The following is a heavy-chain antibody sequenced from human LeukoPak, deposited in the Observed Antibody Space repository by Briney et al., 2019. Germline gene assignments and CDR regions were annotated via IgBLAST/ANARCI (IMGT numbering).Heavy chain of an antibody. CDR2: IHTSGST. D-gene: IGHD6-19*01. J-gene: IGHJ4*02. V-gene: IGHV4-4*07. CDR1: GGSISSNY. CDR3: ARDDGGSGWYYFDY. Sequence: SETLSLTCTVSGGSISSNYWSWIRQPAGKGLEWIGRIHTSGSTNYNPSLKSRVTMSVDTSKNQFSLKLSSMTAADTALYYCARDDGGSGWYYFDYWGQGTLVTVSS.